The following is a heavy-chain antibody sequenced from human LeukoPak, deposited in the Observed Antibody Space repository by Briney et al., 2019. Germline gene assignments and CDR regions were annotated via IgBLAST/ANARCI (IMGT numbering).Heavy chain of an antibody. CDR1: GFTVSSNY. D-gene: IGHD3-3*01. V-gene: IGHV3-7*01. CDR3: AKDRGFWSGGDFDD. CDR2: IKQDGSEK. Sequence: GGSLRLSCAASGFTVSSNYMSWVRQAPGKGLEWVANIKQDGSEKYYADSVKGRFTISRDNSKNTLYLQMNSLRAEDTAVYYCAKDRGFWSGGDFDDWGQGTLVTVSS. J-gene: IGHJ4*02.